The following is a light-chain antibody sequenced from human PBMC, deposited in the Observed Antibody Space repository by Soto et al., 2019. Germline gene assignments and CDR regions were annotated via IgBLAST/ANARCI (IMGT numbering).Light chain of an antibody. J-gene: IGKJ1*01. CDR2: ASS. CDR3: HHYAST. Sequence: EIVLTQSPTTLSLSPGERATLSCRASQSVSSYLAWYQQRPGQAPRLLIYASSQRATGIPARFSGSGSGTDFTLTISSREPEDFAVYFCHHYASTFGQGTKVDIK. V-gene: IGKV3-11*01. CDR1: QSVSSY.